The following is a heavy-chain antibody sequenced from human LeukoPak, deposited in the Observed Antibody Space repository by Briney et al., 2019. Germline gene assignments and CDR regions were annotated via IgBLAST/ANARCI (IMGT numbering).Heavy chain of an antibody. Sequence: PGGSLRLSCAASGFTFHHYSMLWVRQPPGKGLEWVSLIRDGGITYYADSVRGRFTISRDNSKNSLSLEMNSLRTEDTALYYCAKDSNTGGYSFDSWGQGTLVTVSS. CDR2: IRDGGIT. D-gene: IGHD5-12*01. CDR1: GFTFHHYS. J-gene: IGHJ4*02. V-gene: IGHV3-43*01. CDR3: AKDSNTGGYSFDS.